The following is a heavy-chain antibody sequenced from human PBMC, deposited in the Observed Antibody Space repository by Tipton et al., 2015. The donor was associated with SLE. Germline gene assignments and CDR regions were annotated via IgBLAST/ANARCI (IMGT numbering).Heavy chain of an antibody. CDR3: ARSLTSSYYYGMDV. D-gene: IGHD1-14*01. CDR2: T. V-gene: IGHV3-66*02. J-gene: IGHJ6*02. Sequence: TYYADSVEGRFTISRDNSKNTLYLQMNSLRAEDTAVYYCARSLTSSYYYGMDVWVQGTTVTVSS.